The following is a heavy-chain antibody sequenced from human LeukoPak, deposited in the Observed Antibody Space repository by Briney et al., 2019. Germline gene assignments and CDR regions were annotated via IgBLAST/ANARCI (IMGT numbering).Heavy chain of an antibody. V-gene: IGHV1-2*02. CDR1: GYTFTGYY. D-gene: IGHD3-22*01. Sequence: ASVKVSCKASGYTFTGYYMHWVRQAPGQGLEWMGWINPNSGGTNYAQKFQGRVTMTRDTSISTAYMELSRLRSDDTAVYYCARNYYDSSGYYTVDYWDQGTLVTVSS. CDR2: INPNSGGT. CDR3: ARNYYDSSGYYTVDY. J-gene: IGHJ4*02.